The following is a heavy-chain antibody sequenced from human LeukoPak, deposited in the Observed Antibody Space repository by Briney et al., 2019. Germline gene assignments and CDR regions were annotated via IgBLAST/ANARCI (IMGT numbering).Heavy chain of an antibody. CDR1: GGSLSSHY. J-gene: IGHJ3*02. CDR2: IYYSGST. D-gene: IGHD6-6*01. CDR3: ARAWEYSSSSAVPNDAFDI. Sequence: SETLSLTCTVSGGSLSSHYWSWVRQPPGKGLEWIGYIYYSGSTNYNLSLMSRVTISVDRSKNQFSLTLSSVTAADTAVYYCARAWEYSSSSAVPNDAFDIWGQGTMVTVSS. V-gene: IGHV4-59*11.